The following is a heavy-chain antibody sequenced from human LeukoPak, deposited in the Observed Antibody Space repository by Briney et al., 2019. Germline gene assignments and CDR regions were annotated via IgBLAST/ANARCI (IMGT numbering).Heavy chain of an antibody. J-gene: IGHJ3*02. CDR2: ISGSGGST. V-gene: IGHV3-23*01. CDR3: ARDTHYYGSGSPAFDI. Sequence: GGSLRLSCAASGFTFSSYAMSWVRQAPGKGLEWVSAISGSGGSTYYADSVKGRFTISRDNAKNSLYLQMNSLRAEDTGVYYCARDTHYYGSGSPAFDIWGQGTMVTVSS. CDR1: GFTFSSYA. D-gene: IGHD3-10*01.